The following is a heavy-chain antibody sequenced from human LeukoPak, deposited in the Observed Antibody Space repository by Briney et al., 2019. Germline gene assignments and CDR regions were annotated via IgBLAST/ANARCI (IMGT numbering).Heavy chain of an antibody. D-gene: IGHD2-21*02. CDR1: GYTFTTYY. Sequence: ASVTVSCKASGYTFTTYYMHWVRQAPGQGLEWMGVINPSGGSTFYAQKFQGRVTMTRDTSTSTVYMELSSLRSDDTAVYYCARAKEVTVPMDSWGQGTLGTVSS. V-gene: IGHV1-46*01. CDR3: ARAKEVTVPMDS. CDR2: INPSGGST. J-gene: IGHJ4*02.